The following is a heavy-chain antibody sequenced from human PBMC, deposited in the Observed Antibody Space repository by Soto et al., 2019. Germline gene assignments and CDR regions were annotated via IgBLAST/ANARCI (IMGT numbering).Heavy chain of an antibody. CDR2: ISYDGSNK. J-gene: IGHJ6*02. D-gene: IGHD1-1*01. CDR1: GFTFSSYA. V-gene: IGHV3-30-3*01. Sequence: GGSLSLFSAASGFTFSSYATDRVRQALGKGLGGVAVISYDGSNKYYADSVKGRLTISSDNYKNTLYLQMNSLRAEDTAVYNCARDPRWITGFYYYGMQVRGHGTPVTVS. CDR3: ARDPRWITGFYYYGMQV.